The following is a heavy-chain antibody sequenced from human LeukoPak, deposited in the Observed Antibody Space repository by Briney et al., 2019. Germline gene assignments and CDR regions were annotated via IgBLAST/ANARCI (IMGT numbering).Heavy chain of an antibody. CDR3: ARSDSSGWRFDP. CDR2: ISAYNGNT. D-gene: IGHD6-19*01. Sequence: ASVKVSCKASGYTFTSYGISWVRQAPGQGLEWMGWISAYNGNTNYAQKLQGRVTMTTDTSTGTAYMELRSLRSDDTAVYYCARSDSSGWRFDPWGQGTLVTVSS. CDR1: GYTFTSYG. V-gene: IGHV1-18*01. J-gene: IGHJ5*02.